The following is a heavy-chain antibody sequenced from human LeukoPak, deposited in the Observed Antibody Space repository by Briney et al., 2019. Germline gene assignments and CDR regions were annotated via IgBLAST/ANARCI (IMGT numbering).Heavy chain of an antibody. CDR3: TKDPFYDSSGYPT. CDR1: GFTFSSTA. V-gene: IGHV3-23*01. J-gene: IGHJ5*02. CDR2: ISGSGVST. Sequence: GGSLRLSCAASGFTFSSTAMSWVRPAPRKGLEWVSAISGSGVSTYYADSVKGRFTISRDNSKNTLYLEMNSLRAEDTAIYYCTKDPFYDSSGYPTWGQGTLVTVSS. D-gene: IGHD3-22*01.